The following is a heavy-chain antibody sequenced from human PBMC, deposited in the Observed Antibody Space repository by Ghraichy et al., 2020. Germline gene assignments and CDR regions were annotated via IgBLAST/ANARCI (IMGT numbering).Heavy chain of an antibody. J-gene: IGHJ5*02. CDR1: GFTFTSYD. CDR3: ARDLYCSGGSCSVGWFDP. V-gene: IGHV1-8*02. D-gene: IGHD2-15*01. Sequence: ASVKVSCKASGFTFTSYDINWVRQATGQGLEWMGWMNPNSGNTGYAQKFQGRVTMTRNTSISTAYMELSSLRSEDTAVYYCARDLYCSGGSCSVGWFDPWGQGTLVTVSS. CDR2: MNPNSGNT.